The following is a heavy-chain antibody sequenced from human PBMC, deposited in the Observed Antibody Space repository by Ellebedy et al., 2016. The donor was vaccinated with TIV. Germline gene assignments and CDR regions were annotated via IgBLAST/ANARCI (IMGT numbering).Heavy chain of an antibody. D-gene: IGHD3-3*01. J-gene: IGHJ5*02. Sequence: GESLKISXAASGFTVSSNYMSWVRQAPGKGLEWVSVIYSGGSTYYADSVKGRFTISRDNSKNTLYLQMNSLRAEDTAVYYCARGRWYYDFWSGHNWFDPWGQGTLVTVSS. CDR3: ARGRWYYDFWSGHNWFDP. V-gene: IGHV3-53*01. CDR2: IYSGGST. CDR1: GFTVSSNY.